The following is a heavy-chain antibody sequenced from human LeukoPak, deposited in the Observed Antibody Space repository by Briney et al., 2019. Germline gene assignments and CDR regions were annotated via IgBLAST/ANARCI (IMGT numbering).Heavy chain of an antibody. CDR2: ISAYNGNT. Sequence: ASVKVSCKASGYTFTSYGISWVRQAPGQGLEWMGWISAYNGNTNYAQKLQGRVTMTTDTSTSTAYMELRSLRSDDTAVYYCARDMYDSIGYYPAVTHWGQGTLVTVSS. V-gene: IGHV1-18*01. CDR1: GYTFTSYG. D-gene: IGHD3-22*01. CDR3: ARDMYDSIGYYPAVTH. J-gene: IGHJ4*02.